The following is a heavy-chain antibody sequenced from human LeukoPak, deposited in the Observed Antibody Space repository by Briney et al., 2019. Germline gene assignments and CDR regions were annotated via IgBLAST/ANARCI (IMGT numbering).Heavy chain of an antibody. CDR1: GYSISSGYY. CDR3: ARVYGSYGLQYGYSSSWYSTENYYYYMDV. CDR2: IYHSGST. D-gene: IGHD6-13*01. Sequence: SETLSLTCAVSGYSISSGYYWGWIRQPPGKGLEWIGSIYHSGSTYYNPSLKSRVTISVDTSKNQFSLKLSSVTAADTAVYYCARVYGSYGLQYGYSSSWYSTENYYYYMDVWGKGTTVTVSS. V-gene: IGHV4-38-2*01. J-gene: IGHJ6*03.